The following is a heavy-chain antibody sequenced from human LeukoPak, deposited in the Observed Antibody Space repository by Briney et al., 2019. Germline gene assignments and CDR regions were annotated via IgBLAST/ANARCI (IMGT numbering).Heavy chain of an antibody. D-gene: IGHD2-2*01. Sequence: GGSLRLSCAASGFTFSSYSMNWVRQAPGKGLEWVSSISSSSSYIYYADSVKGRFTISRDNAKNSLYLQINSLRAEDTAVYYCARGRSSTSCADYWGQGTLVTVSS. CDR3: ARGRSSTSCADY. CDR1: GFTFSSYS. CDR2: ISSSSSYI. V-gene: IGHV3-21*01. J-gene: IGHJ4*02.